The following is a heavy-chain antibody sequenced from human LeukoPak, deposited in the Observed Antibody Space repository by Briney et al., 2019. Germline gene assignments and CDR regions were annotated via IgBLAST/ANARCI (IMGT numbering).Heavy chain of an antibody. V-gene: IGHV3-23*01. J-gene: IGHJ5*02. CDR3: ARLSVAVTPATRYNWFDP. CDR1: GFSFRNYN. Sequence: GGSLRLSCAASGFSFRNYNVNWVRQAPGKGLEWVSAISGSGGSTYYADSVKGRFTISRDNSKNTLYLQMNSLRAEDTAVYYCARLSVAVTPATRYNWFDPWGQGTLVTVSS. CDR2: ISGSGGST. D-gene: IGHD4-23*01.